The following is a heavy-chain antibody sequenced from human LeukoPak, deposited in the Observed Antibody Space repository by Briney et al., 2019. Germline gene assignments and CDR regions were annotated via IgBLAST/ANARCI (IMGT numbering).Heavy chain of an antibody. V-gene: IGHV4-39*07. CDR2: INHSGST. D-gene: IGHD3-22*01. CDR1: GGSLSSSSYY. Sequence: SETLSLTCTVSGGSLSSSSYYWVWIRQPPGKGLEWIGEINHSGSTNYNPSLKSRVTISVDTSKNQFSLKLSSVTAADTAVYYCARGLSYYYDSSGYPSFDYWGQGTLVTVSS. CDR3: ARGLSYYYDSSGYPSFDY. J-gene: IGHJ4*02.